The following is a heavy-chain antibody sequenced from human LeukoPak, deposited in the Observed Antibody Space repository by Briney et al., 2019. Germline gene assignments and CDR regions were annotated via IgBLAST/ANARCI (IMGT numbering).Heavy chain of an antibody. CDR2: IYYSGST. CDR3: ARDEAATTDY. Sequence: SETLSLTCSVSGGSISSYYGGWIRQPPGKGLEWIGSIYYSGSTYYNPSLKSRVTISVDTSKNQFSLKLSSVTAADTAVYYCARDEAATTDYWGQGTLVTVSS. V-gene: IGHV4-39*07. CDR1: GGSISSYY. J-gene: IGHJ4*02. D-gene: IGHD6-25*01.